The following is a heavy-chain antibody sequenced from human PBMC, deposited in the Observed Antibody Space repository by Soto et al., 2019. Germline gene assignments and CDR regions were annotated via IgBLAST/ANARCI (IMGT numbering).Heavy chain of an antibody. CDR1: EFTFSNYG. J-gene: IGHJ3*01. D-gene: IGHD4-17*01. CDR2: ISYDGNNK. Sequence: QVQLVESGGGVVQPGRSLRLSCAASEFTFSNYGMHWVRQAPGKGLEWVAVISYDGNNKYYEDSVKGRFTISRDTYKNTLYLQMDSLRAEDTAASYRAKDLLVTTVTTPGVWGQRTMITVSS. CDR3: AKDLLVTTVTTPGV. V-gene: IGHV3-30*18.